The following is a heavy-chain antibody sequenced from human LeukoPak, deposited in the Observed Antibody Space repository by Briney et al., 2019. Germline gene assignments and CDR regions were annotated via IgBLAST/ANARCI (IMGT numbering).Heavy chain of an antibody. D-gene: IGHD1-26*01. CDR2: VFDSGNT. V-gene: IGHV4-59*01. J-gene: IGHJ4*02. CDR1: GGSISNYY. CDR3: AREPFIGSSFDY. Sequence: SETLSLTCTVSGGSISNYYWGWVRQPPGKGLEWVGSVFDSGNTYYSPSLKSRVTISVDKSRNQFSLNLSSVTAADTAVYYCAREPFIGSSFDYWGRGALVTVSS.